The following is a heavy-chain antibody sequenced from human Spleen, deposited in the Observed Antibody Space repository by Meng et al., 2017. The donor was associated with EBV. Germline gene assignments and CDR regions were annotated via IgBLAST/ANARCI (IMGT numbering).Heavy chain of an antibody. CDR3: ARDLTYCGGDCY. J-gene: IGHJ4*02. CDR2: INPSDGST. D-gene: IGHD2-21*02. CDR1: GDTLTNYA. V-gene: IGHV1-46*01. Sequence: QVQLVQSGTEVKKPGASVKVSCKASGDTLTNYAISWVRLAPGQGLEWMGTINPSDGSTRYAQKFLDRVTMTRDTSTSTVYLELSSLRSDDMAVYYCARDLTYCGGDCYWGQGTLVTVSS.